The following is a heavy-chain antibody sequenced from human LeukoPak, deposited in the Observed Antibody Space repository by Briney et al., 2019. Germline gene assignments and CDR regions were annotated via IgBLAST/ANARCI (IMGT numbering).Heavy chain of an antibody. J-gene: IGHJ4*02. D-gene: IGHD4-17*01. V-gene: IGHV1-2*02. Sequence: GASVKVSCKASGYTFTGYYMHWVRQAPGQGLEWMGWINPNSGGTNYAQKFQGRVTMTRDTSISTAYMELSRLRSDDTAVYYCAVGVAVNDYVPGGPQSPFDYWGQGTLVTVSS. CDR1: GYTFTGYY. CDR2: INPNSGGT. CDR3: AVGVAVNDYVPGGPQSPFDY.